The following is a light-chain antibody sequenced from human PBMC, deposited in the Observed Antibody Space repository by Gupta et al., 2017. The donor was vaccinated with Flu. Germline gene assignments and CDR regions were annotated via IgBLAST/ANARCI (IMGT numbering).Light chain of an antibody. CDR2: GNN. CDR3: AAWDDSLNGHYV. CDR1: SSNIGSNT. J-gene: IGLJ1*01. V-gene: IGLV1-44*01. Sequence: QSVLAQPPSASGTPGKRVTISCSGSSSNIGSNTVNWYQQVPGTAPKLLIYGNNQRPSGVPDRFSGSKSGTSASLAISGLQSEDEADYYCAAWDDSLNGHYVFGTGTKVTVL.